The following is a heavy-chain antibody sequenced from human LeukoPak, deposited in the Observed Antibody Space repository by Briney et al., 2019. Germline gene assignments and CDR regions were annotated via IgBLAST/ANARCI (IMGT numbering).Heavy chain of an antibody. CDR3: ARDLDSSGYCTLGY. Sequence: PGGSLRLSCEASGFTFSSHWMSWVRQAPGQGLEWMGWISAYNGNTNYAQKLQGRVTMTTDTSTSTAYMELRSLRSDDTAVYYCARDLDSSGYCTLGYWGQGTLVTVSS. J-gene: IGHJ4*02. CDR2: ISAYNGNT. V-gene: IGHV1-18*01. CDR1: GFTFSSHW. D-gene: IGHD3-22*01.